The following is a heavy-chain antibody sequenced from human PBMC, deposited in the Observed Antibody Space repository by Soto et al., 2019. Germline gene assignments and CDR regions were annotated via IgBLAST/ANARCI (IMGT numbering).Heavy chain of an antibody. V-gene: IGHV3-21*01. D-gene: IGHD2-2*01. CDR1: GFTFSRYY. Sequence: GGSLGLSCAASGFTFSRYYMNWVRQAPGKGLEWVSSISTTSTYTHYADSLKGRFTISRDNAKKLLYLQMDSLRAEDTAVYYCARDDGLSSTNVKAFDIWGQGTTVHVSS. CDR2: ISTTSTYT. CDR3: ARDDGLSSTNVKAFDI. J-gene: IGHJ3*02.